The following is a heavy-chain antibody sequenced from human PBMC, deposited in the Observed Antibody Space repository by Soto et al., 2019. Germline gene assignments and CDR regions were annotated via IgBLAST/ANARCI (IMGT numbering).Heavy chain of an antibody. CDR1: GGSVSSGDYF. V-gene: IGHV4-61*08. D-gene: IGHD3-10*01. J-gene: IGHJ6*02. CDR3: ARSPNYYYYGFDV. Sequence: PSETLSLTCTVSGGSVSSGDYFWSWLRHSPGKRLEWIAYIYYSGSTNYNPSLKSRATISVDTSKSQVSLTLTSMTAADAALYYCARSPNYYYYGFDVWGQGPAIPVSS. CDR2: IYYSGST.